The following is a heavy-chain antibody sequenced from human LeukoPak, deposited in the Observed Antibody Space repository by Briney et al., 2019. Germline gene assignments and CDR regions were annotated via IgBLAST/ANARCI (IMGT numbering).Heavy chain of an antibody. CDR3: ARGSGEVPAATAAFDI. D-gene: IGHD2-2*01. CDR1: GFTFSSYA. CDR2: ISGSGGST. J-gene: IGHJ3*02. V-gene: IGHV3-23*01. Sequence: GGSLRLSCAASGFTFSSYAMSWVRQAPGKGLEWVSAISGSGGSTYYADSVKGRFTISRDNAKNSLYLQMNSLRAEDTAVYYCARGSGEVPAATAAFDIWGQGTMVTVSS.